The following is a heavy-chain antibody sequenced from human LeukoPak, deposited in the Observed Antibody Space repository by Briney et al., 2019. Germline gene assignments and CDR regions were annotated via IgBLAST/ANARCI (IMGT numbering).Heavy chain of an antibody. CDR1: GYTFTSYY. Sequence: PEASVKVSCKASGYTFTSYYMHWVRQAPGQGLEWMGIINPSGGSTSYAQKFQGRVTMTRDMSTSTVYMELSNLRSEDTAVYYCARDRGSGTLDVWGKGTTVTVSS. J-gene: IGHJ6*04. CDR2: INPSGGST. V-gene: IGHV1-46*01. D-gene: IGHD6-13*01. CDR3: ARDRGSGTLDV.